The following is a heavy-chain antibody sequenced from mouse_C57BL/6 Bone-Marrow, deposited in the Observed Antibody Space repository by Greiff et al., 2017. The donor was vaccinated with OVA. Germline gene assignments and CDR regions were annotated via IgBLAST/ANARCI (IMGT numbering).Heavy chain of an antibody. CDR3: ANDGSSQFAD. V-gene: IGHV5-6*01. J-gene: IGHJ3*01. Sequence: EVHLVESGGDLVKPGGSLKLSCAASGFTFSSYGMSWVRQTPDQRLEWVATISSGSSYTYYPDSVKGRFTISRDNAKNTLYLQMSSLKSEDTAMYYCANDGSSQFADWGKGTLVTVAA. CDR1: GFTFSSYG. CDR2: ISSGSSYT. D-gene: IGHD1-1*01.